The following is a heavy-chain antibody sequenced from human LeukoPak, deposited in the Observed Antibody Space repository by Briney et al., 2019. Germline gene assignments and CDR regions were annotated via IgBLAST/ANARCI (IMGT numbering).Heavy chain of an antibody. CDR3: ARDRGYSYGFSGQNGMDV. J-gene: IGHJ6*02. V-gene: IGHV4-59*01. Sequence: SETLSLTCTVSGGAISTYYWSWIRQTPGMGLEWIGYIYYTGSTNYNPSLKSRVTISVDASKNQFSLKLSSVTAADAAVYYCARDRGYSYGFSGQNGMDVWGQGTTVTVSS. D-gene: IGHD5-18*01. CDR2: IYYTGST. CDR1: GGAISTYY.